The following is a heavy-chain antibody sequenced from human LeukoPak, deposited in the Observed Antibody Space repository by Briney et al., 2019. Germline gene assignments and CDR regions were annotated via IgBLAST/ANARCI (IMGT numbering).Heavy chain of an antibody. CDR3: ARHSASGSYYLFDS. V-gene: IGHV4-39*01. CDR2: ITYSATT. Sequence: SETLSLTCSVSGDSISSSTYYWSWIRQPPGKGLEWIGTITYSATTNYNPTLRSPITIALYTSENQFSLKLSSVTAADTAVYYCARHSASGSYYLFDSWGPGTLVTVSS. D-gene: IGHD3-10*01. J-gene: IGHJ4*02. CDR1: GDSISSSTYY.